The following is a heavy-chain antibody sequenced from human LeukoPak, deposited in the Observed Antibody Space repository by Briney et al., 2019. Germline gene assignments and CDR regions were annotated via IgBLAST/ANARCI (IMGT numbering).Heavy chain of an antibody. CDR3: ARATVYLGGYYYYYGMDV. Sequence: GGSLRLSCAASEFTFSSYWMSWVRQAPGKGLEWVADIKQDGSEKYYVDSMKGRFTISRDNAKSSLYLQMNSLRAEDTAVYYCARATVYLGGYYYYYGMDVWGQGTTVTVSS. CDR1: EFTFSSYW. J-gene: IGHJ6*02. D-gene: IGHD3-16*01. CDR2: IKQDGSEK. V-gene: IGHV3-7*01.